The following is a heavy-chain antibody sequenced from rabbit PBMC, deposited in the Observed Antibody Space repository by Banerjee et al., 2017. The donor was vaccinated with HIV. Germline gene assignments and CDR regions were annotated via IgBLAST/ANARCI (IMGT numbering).Heavy chain of an antibody. Sequence: QEQLVESGGGLVQPEGSLTLTCKASGFDFSSNAMCWVRQAPGKGLEWIACIYAGSSGSTYYASWAKGRFTISKTSSTTVTLQMTSLTAADTATYFCARETVGYAGYDYPTGGNLWGPGTLVTVS. CDR2: IYAGSSGST. CDR3: ARETVGYAGYDYPTGGNL. V-gene: IGHV1S45*01. J-gene: IGHJ4*01. D-gene: IGHD6-1*01. CDR1: GFDFSSNA.